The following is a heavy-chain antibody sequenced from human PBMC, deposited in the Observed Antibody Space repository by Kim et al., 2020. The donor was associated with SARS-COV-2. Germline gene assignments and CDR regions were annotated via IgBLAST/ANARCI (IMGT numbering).Heavy chain of an antibody. Sequence: SETLSLTCAVYGGSFSGYYWSWIRQPPGKGLEWIGEINHSGSTNYNPSLKSRVTISVDTTKNQFSLKLSSVTAADTAVYYCARLYYYDSSGYAHFDYWGQRTLVTVSS. CDR2: INHSGST. J-gene: IGHJ4*02. V-gene: IGHV4-34*01. CDR1: GGSFSGYY. CDR3: ARLYYYDSSGYAHFDY. D-gene: IGHD3-22*01.